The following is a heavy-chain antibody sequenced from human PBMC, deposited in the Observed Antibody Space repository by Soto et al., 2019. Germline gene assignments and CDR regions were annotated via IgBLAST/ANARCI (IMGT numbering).Heavy chain of an antibody. J-gene: IGHJ4*02. CDR3: ARGLLDKTYYYDSSGYYVDLFDY. CDR1: GGSFSGYY. D-gene: IGHD3-22*01. CDR2: INHSGST. V-gene: IGHV4-34*01. Sequence: SETLSLTCAVYGGSFSGYYWSWIRQPPGKGLEWIGEINHSGSTNYNPSLKSRVTISVDTSKNQFSLKLSSVTAADTAVYYCARGLLDKTYYYDSSGYYVDLFDYWGQRTLVTVSS.